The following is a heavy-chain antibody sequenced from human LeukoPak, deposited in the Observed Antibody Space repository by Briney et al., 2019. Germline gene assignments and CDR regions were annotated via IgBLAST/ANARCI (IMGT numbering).Heavy chain of an antibody. V-gene: IGHV3-48*03. CDR1: GFTFSTYE. D-gene: IGHD3-22*01. Sequence: PGGSLRLSCAASGFTFSTYEMNWVRQAPGKGLEWVSYISTSGSTIYYAHSVKGRFTISRENAKNSLYLQMNSLRAEDTAVYYCARDDSVYYYYGMDVWGQGTTVTVSS. J-gene: IGHJ6*02. CDR2: ISTSGSTI. CDR3: ARDDSVYYYYGMDV.